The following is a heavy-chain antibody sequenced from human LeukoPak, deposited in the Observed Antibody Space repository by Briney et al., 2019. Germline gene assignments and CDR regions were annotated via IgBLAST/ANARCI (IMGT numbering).Heavy chain of an antibody. CDR1: GGTFSSYA. Sequence: SVKVSCKASGGTFSSYAISWVRQAPGQGLEWMGRIIPILGIANYAQKFQGRVTITADKSTSTAYMELSSLRSEDTAVYYCARDSSSNDWFDPWGQGALVTVSS. CDR3: ARDSSSNDWFDP. D-gene: IGHD6-6*01. J-gene: IGHJ5*02. CDR2: IIPILGIA. V-gene: IGHV1-69*04.